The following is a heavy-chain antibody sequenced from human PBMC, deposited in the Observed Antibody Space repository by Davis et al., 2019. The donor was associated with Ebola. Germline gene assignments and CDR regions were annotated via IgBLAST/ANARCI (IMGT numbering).Heavy chain of an antibody. J-gene: IGHJ5*02. CDR1: GFTFSDYY. Sequence: GESLKISCAASGFTFSDYYMSWIRQAPGKGLEWVSYISSSGSTIYYADSVKGRFTISRDNAKNSLYLQMSSLRAEDTAVYYCARAGIAEYNWFDPWGQGTLVTVSS. CDR2: ISSSGSTI. CDR3: ARAGIAEYNWFDP. D-gene: IGHD6-13*01. V-gene: IGHV3-11*01.